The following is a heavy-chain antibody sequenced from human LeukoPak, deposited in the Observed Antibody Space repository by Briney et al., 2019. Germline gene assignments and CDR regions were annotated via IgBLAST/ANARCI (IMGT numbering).Heavy chain of an antibody. J-gene: IGHJ4*02. V-gene: IGHV3-7*01. CDR3: ARRLSYDLFDY. D-gene: IGHD1-26*01. Sequence: GGSLRLSCAASGFTFSSYWMSWVRQAPGKGPEWVANIKQDESEKYYVDSVKGRFNIFRDNAKNSLYLQMHSLKAEDTAVYYCARRLSYDLFDYWGQGTLVTVSS. CDR2: IKQDESEK. CDR1: GFTFSSYW.